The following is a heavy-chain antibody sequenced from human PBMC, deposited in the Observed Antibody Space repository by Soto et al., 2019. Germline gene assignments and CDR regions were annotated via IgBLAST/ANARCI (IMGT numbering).Heavy chain of an antibody. V-gene: IGHV3-9*01. CDR1: GFTFDDYA. Sequence: EVQLVESGGGLVQPGRSLRLSCAASGFTFDDYAMHWVRQAPGKGLEWVSGISWNSGSIGYADSVKGRFTISRDNAKNSLYLQMNSLRAEDTALYYCAKVGCGSTSCYALDYWGQGTLVTVSS. CDR3: AKVGCGSTSCYALDY. CDR2: ISWNSGSI. D-gene: IGHD2-2*01. J-gene: IGHJ4*02.